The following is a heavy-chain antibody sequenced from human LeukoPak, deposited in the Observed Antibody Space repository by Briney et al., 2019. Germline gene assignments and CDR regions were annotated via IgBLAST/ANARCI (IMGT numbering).Heavy chain of an antibody. J-gene: IGHJ4*02. V-gene: IGHV5-51*01. Sequence: GESLKISCKGSGYTFTNYWIGWVRQMPGKGLEWMGIIYPGDSDTRYSPSFQGQVTISADKSISTAYLQRSSLKASDTAMYYCARRGGSYPYYFDYWGQGTLVTVSS. D-gene: IGHD1-26*01. CDR3: ARRGGSYPYYFDY. CDR1: GYTFTNYW. CDR2: IYPGDSDT.